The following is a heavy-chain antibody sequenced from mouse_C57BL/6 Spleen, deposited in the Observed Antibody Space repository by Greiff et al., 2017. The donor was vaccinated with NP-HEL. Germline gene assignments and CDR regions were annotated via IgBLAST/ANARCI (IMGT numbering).Heavy chain of an antibody. CDR1: GYTFTSYW. J-gene: IGHJ1*03. CDR3: AKEGNGSSPRWYCDA. D-gene: IGHD1-1*01. V-gene: IGHV1-64*01. Sequence: VQLQQSGAELVKPGASVKLSCKASGYTFTSYWMHWVKQRPGQGLEWIGMIYPNSGSTNYNEKFKSKATLTVDKSSSTAYMQLSSLTSEDSAVYYSAKEGNGSSPRWYCDAGGKGTTVTVSS. CDR2: IYPNSGST.